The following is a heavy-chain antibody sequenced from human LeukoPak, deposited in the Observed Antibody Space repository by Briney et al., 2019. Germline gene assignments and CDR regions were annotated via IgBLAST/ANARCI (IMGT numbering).Heavy chain of an antibody. D-gene: IGHD6-19*01. J-gene: IGHJ4*02. CDR2: ITSGSNYI. Sequence: GGSLRLSCAVSGFIFSIYTMNWVRQAPGKGLEWVSSITSGSNYIYYADSVKGRFTISRDNAKNSLYLQMNSLRAEDTAVYYCARDAYSSSSFDYWGQGTLVTVSS. CDR3: ARDAYSSSSFDY. V-gene: IGHV3-21*01. CDR1: GFIFSIYT.